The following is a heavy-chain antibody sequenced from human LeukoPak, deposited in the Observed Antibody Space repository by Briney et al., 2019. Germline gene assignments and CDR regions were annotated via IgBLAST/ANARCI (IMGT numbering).Heavy chain of an antibody. CDR1: GGSISSGGYY. Sequence: TLSLTCTVSGGSISSGGYYWSWISQHPGKGLEWIGYIYYSGSTYYNPSLKSRVTISVDTSKNQFSLKLSSVTAADTAVYYCARDSRYSGYDRFDYWGQGTLVTVSS. V-gene: IGHV4-31*03. J-gene: IGHJ4*02. CDR3: ARDSRYSGYDRFDY. CDR2: IYYSGST. D-gene: IGHD5-12*01.